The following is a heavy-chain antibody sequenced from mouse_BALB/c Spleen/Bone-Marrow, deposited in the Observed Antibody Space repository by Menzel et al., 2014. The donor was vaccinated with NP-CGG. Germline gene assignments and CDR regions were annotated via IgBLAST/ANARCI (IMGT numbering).Heavy chain of an antibody. CDR2: IRNKANGYTT. CDR1: GFTFTDYY. V-gene: IGHV7-3*02. D-gene: IGHD2-1*01. J-gene: IGHJ1*01. CDR3: ARDINDNYNWYFDV. Sequence: EVMLVESGGGLVQPGGSLRLSCATSGFTFTDYYMSWVRQPPGKALEWLGFIRNKANGYTTEYSASVNGRFTISRDNSQSILYLQMNTLRAEDSATYFCARDINDNYNWYFDVWGAGTTVTVSS.